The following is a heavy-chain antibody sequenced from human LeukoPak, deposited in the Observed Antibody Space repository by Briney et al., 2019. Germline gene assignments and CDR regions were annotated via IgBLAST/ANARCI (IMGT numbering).Heavy chain of an antibody. CDR2: IYYSGST. D-gene: IGHD6-19*01. Sequence: SETLSLTCTVSSGSISSYYWSWIRQPPGKGLEWIGYIYYSGSTNYNPSLKSRVTISVDTSKNQFSLKLSSVTAADTAVYYCARESRSSGWYDYYYYGMDVWGQGTTVTVSS. CDR3: ARESRSSGWYDYYYYGMDV. V-gene: IGHV4-59*01. J-gene: IGHJ6*02. CDR1: SGSISSYY.